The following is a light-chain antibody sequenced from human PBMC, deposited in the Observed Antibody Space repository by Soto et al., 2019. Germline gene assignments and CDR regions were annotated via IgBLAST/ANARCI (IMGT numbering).Light chain of an antibody. CDR2: GAS. J-gene: IGKJ1*01. V-gene: IGKV3-15*01. CDR3: QHYNDWPPTWT. Sequence: EIVMTQSPATLSVSPGERATLSCRASQSVSSKLAWYQQKPGQAPRVLIFGASTRSTGIPARFSGRGSVTEFTLALSGLPSEGCAVYYCQHYNDWPPTWTFGQGTSVEIK. CDR1: QSVSSK.